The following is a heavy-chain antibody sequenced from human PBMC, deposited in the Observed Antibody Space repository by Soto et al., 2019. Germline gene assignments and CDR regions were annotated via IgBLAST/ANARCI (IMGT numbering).Heavy chain of an antibody. CDR1: GDSVSSNSAA. D-gene: IGHD3-3*01. J-gene: IGHJ6*03. CDR2: TYYRSKWYN. CDR3: ARDLPSPTIFGVVMSYMDV. Sequence: PSQTLSLTCAISGDSVSSNSAAWNWIRQSPSRGLEWLGRTYYRSKWYNDYAVSVKSRITINPDTSKNQFSLQLNSVTPEDTAVYYCARDLPSPTIFGVVMSYMDVWGKGTTVTVSS. V-gene: IGHV6-1*01.